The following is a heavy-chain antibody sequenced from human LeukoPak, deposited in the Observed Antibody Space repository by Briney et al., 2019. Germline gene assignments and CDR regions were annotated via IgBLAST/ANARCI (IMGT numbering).Heavy chain of an antibody. D-gene: IGHD6-13*01. CDR3: ARRAAAVGTFYMDV. CDR1: GGSISPYY. V-gene: IGHV4-59*01. CDR2: VYYSGGT. Sequence: PSETLSLTCTVSGGSISPYYWLWIRQPPGKGLEWIGYVYYSGGTNYNPSLKGRVTMSVDTSKNQLSLKLTSVTAADTAVYYCARRAAAVGTFYMDVWGKGTTVTVSS. J-gene: IGHJ6*03.